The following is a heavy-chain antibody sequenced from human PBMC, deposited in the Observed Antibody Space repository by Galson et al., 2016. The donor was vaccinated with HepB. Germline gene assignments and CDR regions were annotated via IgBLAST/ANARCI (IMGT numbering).Heavy chain of an antibody. CDR2: IYSGGGT. V-gene: IGHV3-53*01. J-gene: IGHJ4*02. Sequence: SLRLSCAASGLTVSSNYMSWVRQAPGKGLEWVSVIYSGGGTYYADSVQGRFTISRDNSKNTVFLEMNSLRAEDTAVYYCARAIATSYWGQGALVTVSS. CDR1: GLTVSSNY. CDR3: ARAIATSY. D-gene: IGHD5-24*01.